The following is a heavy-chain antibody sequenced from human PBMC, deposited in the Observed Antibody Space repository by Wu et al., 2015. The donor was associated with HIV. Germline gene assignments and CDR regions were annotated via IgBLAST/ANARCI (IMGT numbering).Heavy chain of an antibody. CDR1: GYTFTGYY. J-gene: IGHJ4*02. CDR2: INPSGGST. CDR3: ARVGCSSISCWYYFDY. V-gene: IGHV1-46*01. Sequence: QVQLVQSGAEVKKPGASVKVSCKASGYTFTGYYMHWVRQAPGQGLEWMGIINPSGGSTSYAQKFQGRVTMTTDTSTNTAYMELRGLRSDDTAIYYCARVGCSSISCWYYFDYWGQGTLVTVSS. D-gene: IGHD2-2*01.